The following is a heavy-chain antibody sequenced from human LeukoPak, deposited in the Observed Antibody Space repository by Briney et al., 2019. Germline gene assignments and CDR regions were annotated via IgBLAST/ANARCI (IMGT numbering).Heavy chain of an antibody. V-gene: IGHV3-23*01. CDR3: AGRRDGFNY. J-gene: IGHJ4*02. CDR1: GFTLSSYA. CDR2: ISDSGNT. D-gene: IGHD5-24*01. Sequence: PGGSLRLSCAASGFTLSSYAMSWVRQAPGKGLEWVSAISDSGNTYHADAVKGRFTISRDISKNTLYLQMNSLRADDTAVYYCAGRRDGFNYWGQGTLVTVSS.